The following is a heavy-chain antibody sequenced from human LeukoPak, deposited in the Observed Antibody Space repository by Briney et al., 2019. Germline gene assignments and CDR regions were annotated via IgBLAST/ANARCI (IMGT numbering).Heavy chain of an antibody. Sequence: SETLSLTCTVSGGSISSYYWSWIRQPAGKGLEWIGYIYYSGSTNYNPSLKSRVTISVDTSKNQFSLRLSSVTAADTAVYYCARGLWVSMGYYDSSGSGAFDIWGQGTMATVSS. CDR2: IYYSGST. CDR3: ARGLWVSMGYYDSSGSGAFDI. D-gene: IGHD3-22*01. CDR1: GGSISSYY. J-gene: IGHJ3*02. V-gene: IGHV4-59*01.